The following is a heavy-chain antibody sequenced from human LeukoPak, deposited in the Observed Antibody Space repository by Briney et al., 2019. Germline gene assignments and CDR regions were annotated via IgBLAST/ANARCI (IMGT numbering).Heavy chain of an antibody. D-gene: IGHD1-26*01. J-gene: IGHJ4*02. V-gene: IGHV3-30*18. CDR2: ITYDGSNK. CDR3: AKDEGRYIIDY. CDR1: GFTFRSYG. Sequence: PGGSLRLSCAASGFTFRSYGMHWVRQAPGKGLEWVAVITYDGSNKYYADAVKGRFTISRDTSKNTLYLQMNSLRADDTAVYYCAKDEGRYIIDYCGQGTLVTVSS.